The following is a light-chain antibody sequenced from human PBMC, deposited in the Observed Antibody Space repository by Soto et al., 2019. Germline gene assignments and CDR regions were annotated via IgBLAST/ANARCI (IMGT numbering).Light chain of an antibody. Sequence: PGERATLSCRASQSVSSTYLAWYQQKPGQAPRPLISAASSRATGTPDRFSGSGSGTDFTLTISSLQPEDFATYYCQQSYSTPQTFGQGTKVDIK. CDR1: QSVSSTY. J-gene: IGKJ1*01. V-gene: IGKV3D-20*02. CDR2: AAS. CDR3: QQSYSTPQT.